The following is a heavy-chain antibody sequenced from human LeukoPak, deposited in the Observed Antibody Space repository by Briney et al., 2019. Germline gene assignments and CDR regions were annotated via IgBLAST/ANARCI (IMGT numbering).Heavy chain of an antibody. CDR1: GFIFDNYG. V-gene: IGHV3-20*04. J-gene: IGHJ4*02. CDR2: INWNGDST. Sequence: PGGSLRLSCVASGFIFDNYGLSWVRQVPGKGLEWASGINWNGDSTGYVDSVKGRFTISRDNAKNSLYLQMNSLRAEDTAFYYCAGDGLPYYNLWSGYPYWGQGILVTVSS. D-gene: IGHD3-3*01. CDR3: AGDGLPYYNLWSGYPY.